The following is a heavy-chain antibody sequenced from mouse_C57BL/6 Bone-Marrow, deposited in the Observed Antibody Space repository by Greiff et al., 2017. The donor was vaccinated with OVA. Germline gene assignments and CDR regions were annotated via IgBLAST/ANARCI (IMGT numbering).Heavy chain of an antibody. V-gene: IGHV3-6*01. Sequence: EVQLQESGPGLVKPSQSLSLTCSVTGYSITSGYYWNWIRQFPGNKLEWMGYISYDGSNNYNPSLKNRISITRDTSKNQFFLKLNSVTTEDTATYYCARYYYGSSNYAMDYWGQGTSVTVAS. J-gene: IGHJ4*01. CDR1: GYSITSGYY. CDR3: ARYYYGSSNYAMDY. D-gene: IGHD1-1*01. CDR2: ISYDGSN.